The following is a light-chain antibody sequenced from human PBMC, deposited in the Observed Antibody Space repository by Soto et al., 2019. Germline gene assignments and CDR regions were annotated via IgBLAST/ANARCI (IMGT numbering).Light chain of an antibody. CDR1: SSNIGNNS. Sequence: QSVLTQPPSVSEAPRQRVTISCSGSSSNIGNNSVNWYQQLPGKAPKLLIYYDDLLPSGVSDRFSGSKSGTSASLAISGLQSEDEDDYYGATWDDRLNGHVFGTVTKVTXL. V-gene: IGLV1-36*01. J-gene: IGLJ1*01. CDR2: YDD. CDR3: ATWDDRLNGHV.